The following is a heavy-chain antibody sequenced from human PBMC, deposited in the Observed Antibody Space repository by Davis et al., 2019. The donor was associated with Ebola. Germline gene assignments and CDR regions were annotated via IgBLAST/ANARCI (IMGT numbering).Heavy chain of an antibody. CDR1: GDSIRGGTYY. CDR3: AKGPFVAFD. D-gene: IGHD3-3*01. CDR2: VSYSGGMYTTSM. Sequence: SETLSLTCSVSGDSIRGGTYYWDWIRQPPGKGLEWIGSVSYSGGMYTTSMYYNPSLQSRVTISVDTSKNAFSLKMTSVTAADTAIYYCAKGPFVAFDWGQGTLVTVSS. J-gene: IGHJ4*02. V-gene: IGHV4-39*07.